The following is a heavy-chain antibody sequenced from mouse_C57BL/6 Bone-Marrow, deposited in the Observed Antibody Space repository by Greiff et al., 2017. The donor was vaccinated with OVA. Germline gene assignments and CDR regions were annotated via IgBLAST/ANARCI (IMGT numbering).Heavy chain of an antibody. J-gene: IGHJ2*01. D-gene: IGHD4-1*01. CDR1: GFTFSDYY. V-gene: IGHV5-16*01. CDR2: INYDGSST. Sequence: EVKVVESEGGLVQPGSSMKLSCTASGFTFSDYYMAWVRQVPEKGLEWVANINYDGSSTYYLDSLKSRFIISRDNAKNILYLQMSSLKSEDTATYYCAREKLGRYDYRGEGTTLTLSS. CDR3: AREKLGRYDY.